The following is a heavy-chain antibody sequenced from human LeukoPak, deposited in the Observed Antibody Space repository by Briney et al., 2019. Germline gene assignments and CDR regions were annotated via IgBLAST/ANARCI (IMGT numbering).Heavy chain of an antibody. D-gene: IGHD3-10*01. CDR1: GYTFTSYA. CDR3: ATRGFGELSQKRLHYYMDV. CDR2: INAGNGNT. V-gene: IGHV1-3*01. Sequence: ASVKVSCKASGYTFTSYAMHWVRQAPGQRLEWMGWINAGNGNTNYAQKLQGRVTMTTDTSTSTAYMELRSLRSDDTAVYYCATRGFGELSQKRLHYYMDVWGKGTTVTVSS. J-gene: IGHJ6*03.